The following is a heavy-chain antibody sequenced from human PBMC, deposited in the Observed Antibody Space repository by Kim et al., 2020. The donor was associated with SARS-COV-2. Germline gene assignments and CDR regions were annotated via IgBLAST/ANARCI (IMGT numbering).Heavy chain of an antibody. CDR2: ISAYNGNT. Sequence: ASVKVSCKASGYTFTSYGISWVRQAPGQGLEWMGWISAYNGNTNYAQKLQGRVTMTTDTSTSTAYMELRSLRSDDTAVYYCARSGTVTTWGNYYYYGMDVWGQGTTVTVSS. CDR1: GYTFTSYG. D-gene: IGHD4-4*01. J-gene: IGHJ6*02. CDR3: ARSGTVTTWGNYYYYGMDV. V-gene: IGHV1-18*01.